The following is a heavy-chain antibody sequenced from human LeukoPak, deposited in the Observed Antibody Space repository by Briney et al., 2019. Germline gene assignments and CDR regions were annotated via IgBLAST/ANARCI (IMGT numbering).Heavy chain of an antibody. Sequence: GGSLRLSCAASGFTVSSNYMSWVRQAPGKGLEWVSAISASGGSTYYADSVKGRFTISRDNSKNTLYLQMNSLRAEDTAVYYCAKGIYSSYYYGMDVWGQGTTVTVSS. CDR2: ISASGGST. J-gene: IGHJ6*02. D-gene: IGHD2-15*01. CDR1: GFTVSSNY. CDR3: AKGIYSSYYYGMDV. V-gene: IGHV3-23*01.